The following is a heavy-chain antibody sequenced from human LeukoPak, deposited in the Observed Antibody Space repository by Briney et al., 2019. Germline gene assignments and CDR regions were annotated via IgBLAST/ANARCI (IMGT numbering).Heavy chain of an antibody. J-gene: IGHJ4*02. D-gene: IGHD3-10*01. Sequence: SVKVSCKASGGTFSSYAISWVRQAPGQGLEWMGRIIPILGIANYAQKFQGRVTITADKSTSTAYMELSSVTAADTAVYYCASGDYYGSGSYPFDYWGQGTLVTVSS. V-gene: IGHV1-69*04. CDR3: ASGDYYGSGSYPFDY. CDR1: GGTFSSYA. CDR2: IIPILGIA.